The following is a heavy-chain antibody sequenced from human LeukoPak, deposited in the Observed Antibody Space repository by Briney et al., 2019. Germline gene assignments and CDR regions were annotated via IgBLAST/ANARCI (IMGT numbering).Heavy chain of an antibody. CDR2: IWYDGSNK. D-gene: IGHD4-17*01. Sequence: GRSLRLSCAASGFTFSSYGMHWVRQAPGKGLEWVAVIWYDGSNKYYADSVKGRFTISRDNSKNTLYLQMNSLRAEDTAVYYCARERLGIYGDYFAPTYYYYGMDVWGQGTTVTVSS. CDR3: ARERLGIYGDYFAPTYYYYGMDV. V-gene: IGHV3-33*01. J-gene: IGHJ6*02. CDR1: GFTFSSYG.